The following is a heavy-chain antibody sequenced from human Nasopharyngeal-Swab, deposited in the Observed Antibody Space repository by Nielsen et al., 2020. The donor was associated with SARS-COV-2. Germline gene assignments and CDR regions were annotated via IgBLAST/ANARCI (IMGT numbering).Heavy chain of an antibody. J-gene: IGHJ5*02. D-gene: IGHD6-13*01. CDR3: ARGRKQQLVLRWFDP. CDR2: IYYSGST. Sequence: WIRQLPGKGLEWIGYIYYSGSTYYNPSLKSRVTISVDTSKNQFSLKLSSVTAADTAVYYCARGRKQQLVLRWFDPWGQGTLVTVSS. V-gene: IGHV4-31*02.